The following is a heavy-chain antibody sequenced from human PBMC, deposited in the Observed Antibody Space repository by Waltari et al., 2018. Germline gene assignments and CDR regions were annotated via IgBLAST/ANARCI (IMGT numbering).Heavy chain of an antibody. V-gene: IGHV1-18*01. CDR3: ARDDADSSNFGGF. D-gene: IGHD6-13*01. CDR2: IYPYSGNT. J-gene: IGHJ4*02. Sequence: QLVQSGAEVKKPGASVKVSCNASGYIFSNYGIPWGRKAPGQGLEWMGWIYPYSGNTKYEQSLQGRVTLTTDTSTTTAYMEIRSLRSDDTAIYYCARDDADSSNFGGFWGQGTLVTVSS. CDR1: GYIFSNYG.